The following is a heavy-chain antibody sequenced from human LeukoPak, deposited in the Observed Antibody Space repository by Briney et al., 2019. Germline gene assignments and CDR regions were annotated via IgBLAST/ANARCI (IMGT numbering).Heavy chain of an antibody. CDR1: GGSISSGGYY. V-gene: IGHV4-30-2*01. D-gene: IGHD6-6*01. Sequence: SQTLSLTCTVSGGSISSGGYYWSWIRQPPGKGLEWIGYIYHSGSTYYNPSLKSRVTISVDTSKSQFSLKLSSVTAADTAVYYCARRAGQLAVDYWGQGTLVTVSS. CDR3: ARRAGQLAVDY. J-gene: IGHJ4*02. CDR2: IYHSGST.